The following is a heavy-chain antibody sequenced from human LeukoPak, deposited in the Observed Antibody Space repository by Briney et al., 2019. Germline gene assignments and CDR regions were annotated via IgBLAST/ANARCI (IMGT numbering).Heavy chain of an antibody. D-gene: IGHD3-9*01. V-gene: IGHV3-23*01. J-gene: IGHJ4*02. CDR1: GFTFSNYA. CDR3: AKWGDYDVLTGYYVSDY. CDR2: ITGSGGNT. Sequence: RASLRLSCAASGFTFSNYAMSWVRPAPGKGLEWVSAITGSGGNTYYADSVKGRFTISRDNSKNTVFLQMNSLRAEDTAVYYGAKWGDYDVLTGYYVSDYWGQGTLVTVSS.